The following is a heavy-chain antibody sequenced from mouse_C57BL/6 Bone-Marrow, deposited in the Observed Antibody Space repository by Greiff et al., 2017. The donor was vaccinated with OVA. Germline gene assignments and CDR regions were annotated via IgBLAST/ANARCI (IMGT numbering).Heavy chain of an antibody. Sequence: QVQLQQSGAELARPGASVKLSCKASGYTFTSYGISWVKQRTGQGLEWIGEIYPRSGNTYYNEKFKGKATLPADKSSSTAYLELRSLTSEDSAVYFCARHYYGSADYWGQGTTLTVSS. V-gene: IGHV1-81*01. J-gene: IGHJ2*01. D-gene: IGHD1-1*01. CDR2: IYPRSGNT. CDR3: ARHYYGSADY. CDR1: GYTFTSYG.